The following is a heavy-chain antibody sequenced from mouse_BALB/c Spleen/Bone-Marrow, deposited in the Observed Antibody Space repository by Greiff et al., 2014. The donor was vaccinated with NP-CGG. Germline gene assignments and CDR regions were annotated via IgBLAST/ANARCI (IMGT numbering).Heavy chain of an antibody. V-gene: IGHV5-17*02. Sequence: EVQLQQSGGGLVQPGGSRKLSCAASGFTFSSFGMHWVRQAPEKGLEWVAYISSGSSTIYYADTVKGRFTISRDNPKNTLFLQMTSLRSEDTAMYYCARDEDYAMDYWGQGTSATVSS. CDR1: GFTFSSFG. CDR3: ARDEDYAMDY. J-gene: IGHJ4*01. CDR2: ISSGSSTI.